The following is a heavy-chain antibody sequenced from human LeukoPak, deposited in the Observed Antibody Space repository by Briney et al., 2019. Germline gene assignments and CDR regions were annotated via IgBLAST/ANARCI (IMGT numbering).Heavy chain of an antibody. V-gene: IGHV1-69*05. CDR1: GGTFSSYA. CDR2: IIPIFGTA. Sequence: ASVKVSCKASGGTFSSYAISWVRQAPGQGLKWMRGIIPIFGTANYAQKFQGRVTITTDESTSTAYMELSSLRSEDTAVYYCASSTHERFLESYDYWGQGTLVTVSS. CDR3: ASSTHERFLESYDY. J-gene: IGHJ4*02. D-gene: IGHD3-3*01.